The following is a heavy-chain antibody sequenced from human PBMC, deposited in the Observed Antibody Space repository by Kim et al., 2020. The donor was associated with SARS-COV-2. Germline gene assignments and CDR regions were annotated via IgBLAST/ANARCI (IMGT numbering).Heavy chain of an antibody. Sequence: QKFQGRVTMTEDTSTDTAYMELSSLRSEDTAVYYCATVAIAAAGTDFDYWGQGTLVTVSS. D-gene: IGHD6-13*01. V-gene: IGHV1-24*01. CDR3: ATVAIAAAGTDFDY. J-gene: IGHJ4*02.